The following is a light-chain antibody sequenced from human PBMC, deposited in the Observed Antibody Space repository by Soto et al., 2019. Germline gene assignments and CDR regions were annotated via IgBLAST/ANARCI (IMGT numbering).Light chain of an antibody. Sequence: ELELTQSPATLSLSPGERAILSGRASQSVSSYLAWYQKKPGQDPRILIYDASNRATGIPARFSGSGSGTDFNLTISRLETEDFAVYECQQRSNWTITFGQGTRLETK. V-gene: IGKV3-11*01. J-gene: IGKJ5*01. CDR2: DAS. CDR3: QQRSNWTIT. CDR1: QSVSSY.